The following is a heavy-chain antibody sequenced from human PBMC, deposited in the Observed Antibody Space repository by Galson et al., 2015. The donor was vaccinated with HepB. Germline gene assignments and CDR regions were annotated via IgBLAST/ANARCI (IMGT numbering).Heavy chain of an antibody. CDR3: ARDPTLEVAVSTSMTVDH. D-gene: IGHD6-19*01. CDR1: GYTFTDYY. J-gene: IGHJ4*02. CDR2: INPKSGNT. Sequence: SVKVSCKASGYTFTDYYIHWVRQAPGQRLEWMGWINPKSGNTDYTQKLQGRVSMTRDTSISTAYMELSRLTSDDTAVFYCARDPTLEVAVSTSMTVDHWGQGTLVIVSS. V-gene: IGHV1-2*02.